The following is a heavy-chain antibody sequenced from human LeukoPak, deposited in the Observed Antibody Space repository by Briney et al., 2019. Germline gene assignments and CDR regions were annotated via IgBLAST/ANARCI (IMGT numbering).Heavy chain of an antibody. D-gene: IGHD5-24*01. V-gene: IGHV4-30-2*01. CDR3: AREGAAGDGYNYYAFDI. CDR1: GGSISSGGYS. CDR2: IYHSGST. J-gene: IGHJ3*02. Sequence: TLSLTCAVSGGSISSGGYSWSWIRQPPGKGLEWIGYIYHSGSTYYNPSLKSRVTISVDRSKNQFSLKLSSVTAADTAVYYCAREGAAGDGYNYYAFDIWGQGTMVTVSS.